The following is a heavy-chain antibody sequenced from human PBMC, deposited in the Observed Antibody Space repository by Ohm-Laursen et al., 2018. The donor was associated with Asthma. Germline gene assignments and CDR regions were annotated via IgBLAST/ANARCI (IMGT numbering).Heavy chain of an antibody. D-gene: IGHD3-10*01. CDR2: IWYDGSNK. V-gene: IGHV3-33*08. CDR3: ARDVLRYYGSGSYLAEYFQH. Sequence: SLRLSCAASGFTFSTYGMHWVRQAPGKGLEWVTIIWYDGSNKYYADSVKGRFTISRDNSKNTLYLQMNSLRAEDTAVYYCARDVLRYYGSGSYLAEYFQHWGQGTLVTVSS. CDR1: GFTFSTYG. J-gene: IGHJ1*01.